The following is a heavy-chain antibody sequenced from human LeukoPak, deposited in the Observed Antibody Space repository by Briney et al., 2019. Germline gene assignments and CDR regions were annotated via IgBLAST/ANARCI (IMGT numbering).Heavy chain of an antibody. CDR1: GGTFSSYA. Sequence: ASVKVSCKASGGTFSSYAISWVRQAPGQGLEWMGGIIPIFGTANYAQKFQGRVTITADKSTSTAYMELRSLRSEDTAVYYCARVGWGEQWPPSAGAFDIWGQGTMVTVSS. CDR3: ARVGWGEQWPPSAGAFDI. CDR2: IIPIFGTA. J-gene: IGHJ3*02. D-gene: IGHD6-19*01. V-gene: IGHV1-69*06.